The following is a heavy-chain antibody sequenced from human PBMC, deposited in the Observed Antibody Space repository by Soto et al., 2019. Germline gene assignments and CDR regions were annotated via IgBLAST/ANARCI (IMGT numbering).Heavy chain of an antibody. Sequence: PGGSLRLSCAASGFTFSSYAMSWVRQAPGKGLEWVSVIRGSGDSTYYADSVKGRFTISRDNSKNTLYLQMNSLRAEDTAVYYCAKGLEKSFDFWSVSDRSVNDYWGQGTLDTVSS. V-gene: IGHV3-23*01. CDR2: IRGSGDST. D-gene: IGHD3-3*01. CDR1: GFTFSSYA. CDR3: AKGLEKSFDFWSVSDRSVNDY. J-gene: IGHJ4*02.